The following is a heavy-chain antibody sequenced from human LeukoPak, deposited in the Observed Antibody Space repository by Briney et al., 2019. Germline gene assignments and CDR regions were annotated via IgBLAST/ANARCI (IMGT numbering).Heavy chain of an antibody. CDR3: ARTPGYYDILTGYFLEGWFDP. CDR2: IYTSGST. Sequence: SETLSLTCTVSGGSISSYYRSWIWQPAGKGLEWIGRIYTSGSTNYNPSLKSRVTMSVDTSKNQFSLKLSSVTAADTAVYYCARTPGYYDILTGYFLEGWFDPWGQGTLVTVSS. V-gene: IGHV4-4*07. D-gene: IGHD3-9*01. J-gene: IGHJ5*02. CDR1: GGSISSYY.